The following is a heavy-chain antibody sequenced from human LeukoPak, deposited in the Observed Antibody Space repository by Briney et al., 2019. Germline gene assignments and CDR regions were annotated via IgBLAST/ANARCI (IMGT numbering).Heavy chain of an antibody. J-gene: IGHJ5*02. D-gene: IGHD2-2*01. CDR2: ISAYNGNT. Sequence: ASVKVSCKASGGTFSSYAISWVRQAPGQGLEWMGWISAYNGNTNYAQKLQGRVTMTTDTSTSTAYMELRSLRSDDTAVYYCARALPAAAYNWFDPWGQGTLVTVSS. V-gene: IGHV1-18*01. CDR1: GGTFSSYA. CDR3: ARALPAAAYNWFDP.